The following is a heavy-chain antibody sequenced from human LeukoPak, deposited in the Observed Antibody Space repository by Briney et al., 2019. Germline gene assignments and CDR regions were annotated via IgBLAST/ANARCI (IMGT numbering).Heavy chain of an antibody. J-gene: IGHJ6*02. V-gene: IGHV1-18*01. D-gene: IGHD5-18*01. Sequence: GASVKVSCKASGYTFTSYGISWVRQAPGQGLEWMGWISANNGNTNYAQKLQGRVTMTTDTSTSTAYMEVRSLRSDDTAVYYCARELDRAIDYYGMDVWGQGTTVTDSS. CDR2: ISANNGNT. CDR3: ARELDRAIDYYGMDV. CDR1: GYTFTSYG.